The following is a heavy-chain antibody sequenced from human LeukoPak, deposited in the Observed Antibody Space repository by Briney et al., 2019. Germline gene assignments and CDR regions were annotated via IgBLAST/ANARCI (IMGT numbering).Heavy chain of an antibody. CDR2: ISSSGSTV. D-gene: IGHD3-10*02. Sequence: GGSLRLSCAASGFTFSSYEMNWVRQAPGKWLEWVSYISSSGSTVYYADSVKGRFTISRDNAKNSLYLQMNSLRAEDTAVYYCAELGITMIGGVWGKGTTVTISS. J-gene: IGHJ6*04. CDR1: GFTFSSYE. CDR3: AELGITMIGGV. V-gene: IGHV3-48*03.